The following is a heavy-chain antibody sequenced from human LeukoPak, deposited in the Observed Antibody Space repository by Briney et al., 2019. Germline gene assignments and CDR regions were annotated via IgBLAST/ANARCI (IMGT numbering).Heavy chain of an antibody. CDR2: INHSGST. D-gene: IGHD3-22*01. J-gene: IGHJ4*02. CDR1: GGSFSGYY. Sequence: PSETLSLTCAVYGGSFSGYYWSWIRQPPGKGLEWIGEINHSGSTNYNPSLKSRVTISVDRSKNQFSLKLSSVTAADTAVYYCARAAYYYDSSGYYTISNFDYWGQGTLVTVSS. CDR3: ARAAYYYDSSGYYTISNFDY. V-gene: IGHV4-34*01.